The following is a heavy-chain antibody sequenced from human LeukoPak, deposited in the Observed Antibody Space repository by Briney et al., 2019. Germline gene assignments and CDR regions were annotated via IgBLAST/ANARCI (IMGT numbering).Heavy chain of an antibody. CDR1: GGSISSGGFY. Sequence: SQTLSLTCTVSGGSISSGGFYWGWIRQHPGKGLEWSGYVYYSGSTYYNPFLKSPVTISADTSKNQFSLKLSSVTAADTAVYYCARQGGGYGYGFENYFDYWGQGTLVTVSS. D-gene: IGHD5-18*01. CDR3: ARQGGGYGYGFENYFDY. CDR2: VYYSGST. V-gene: IGHV4-31*02. J-gene: IGHJ4*02.